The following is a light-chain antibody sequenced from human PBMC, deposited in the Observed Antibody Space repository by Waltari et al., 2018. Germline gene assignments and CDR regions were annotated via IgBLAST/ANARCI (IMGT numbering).Light chain of an antibody. J-gene: IGKJ3*01. CDR2: KAS. CDR1: QSISSW. V-gene: IGKV1-5*03. CDR3: QQYNSYSLST. Sequence: DIQMTQSPSTLYASVGDRVTITCRASQSISSWLAWYQQKPGKAPKLLIYKASSLESGVPSRFSGSGSGTEFTLTISSLQPDDFATYYCQQYNSYSLSTFGPGTKVDIK.